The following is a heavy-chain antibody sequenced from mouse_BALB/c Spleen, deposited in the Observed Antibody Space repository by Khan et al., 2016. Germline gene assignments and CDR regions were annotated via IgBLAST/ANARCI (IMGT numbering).Heavy chain of an antibody. J-gene: IGHJ4*01. D-gene: IGHD2-2*01. V-gene: IGHV7-3*02. Sequence: EVELVESGGGLVQPGGSLRLSCATTGFTFTDYYMSWVRQPPGKALEWLGFIRNKANGYTTEYSASVKGRFTISRDNSQSILYLQMNTLRAEDSATYYCARVMEGYDDAMDYWGQGTSVTVSS. CDR2: IRNKANGYTT. CDR3: ARVMEGYDDAMDY. CDR1: GFTFTDYY.